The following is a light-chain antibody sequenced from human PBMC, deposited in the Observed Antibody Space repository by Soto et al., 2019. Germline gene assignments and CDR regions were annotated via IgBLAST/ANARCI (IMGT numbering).Light chain of an antibody. CDR2: DAS. CDR3: QQRSNWPLT. Sequence: ETVLTQSPATLSLSPGERATLSCRASQSVSSYLAWYQQKPGQAPRLIISDASNRATGIPARFSGSGSGTDFTLTISSLEPEDFAVYYCQQRSNWPLTFGGGTKVEIK. J-gene: IGKJ4*01. CDR1: QSVSSY. V-gene: IGKV3-11*01.